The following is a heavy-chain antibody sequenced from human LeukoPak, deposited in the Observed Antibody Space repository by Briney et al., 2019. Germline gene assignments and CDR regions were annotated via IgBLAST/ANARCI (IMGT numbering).Heavy chain of an antibody. CDR1: GFTFSKYA. CDR2: ISGRGGST. V-gene: IGHV3-23*01. CDR3: AKDSSLYYFDY. J-gene: IGHJ4*02. Sequence: PGGSLRLSCAASGFTFSKYAMSWVREAPGKGLEWVSAISGRGGSTNYADSVKGRFTISRDNSKNTLYLQMNSLRAEDTAVYYCAKDSSLYYFDYWGQGTLVTVSS.